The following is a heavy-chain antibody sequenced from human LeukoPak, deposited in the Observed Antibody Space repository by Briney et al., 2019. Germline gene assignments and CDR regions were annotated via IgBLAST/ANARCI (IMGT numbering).Heavy chain of an antibody. Sequence: PSETLSLTCTVSGGSLSSYYWSWIRQPAGKGLQWIGRIYGSGSTTYNPSLKSRLTMSVDTSKNQFSLQLDSVTPEDTAVYYCARVQGTTADIGWFDPWGQGTLVTVSS. CDR1: GGSLSSYY. CDR3: ARVQGTTADIGWFDP. J-gene: IGHJ5*02. CDR2: IYGSGST. V-gene: IGHV4-4*07. D-gene: IGHD2-15*01.